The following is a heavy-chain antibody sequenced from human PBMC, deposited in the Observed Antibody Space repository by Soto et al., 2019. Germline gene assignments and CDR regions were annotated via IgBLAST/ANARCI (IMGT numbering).Heavy chain of an antibody. Sequence: QVQLVQSGAEVKKPGSSVQVSCKVFGGTFTSDAISWMRQAPGQGLEWMGGFIPMFGTASYAQKFQGRVTITADESTSTTYMELSSLRSEDTAIFFCARGLTVYSAVLQYFSAMDVGAQGTSVTISS. CDR2: FIPMFGTA. V-gene: IGHV1-69*01. J-gene: IGHJ6*02. D-gene: IGHD2-8*01. CDR1: GGTFTSDA. CDR3: ARGLTVYSAVLQYFSAMDV.